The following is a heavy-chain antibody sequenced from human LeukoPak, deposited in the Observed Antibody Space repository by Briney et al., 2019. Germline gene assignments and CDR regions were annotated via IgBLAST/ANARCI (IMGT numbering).Heavy chain of an antibody. J-gene: IGHJ4*02. CDR1: GGSISSSSYY. CDR2: IYYSGST. Sequence: SETLSLTCTVSGGSISSSSYYWGWIRQPPGKGLEWIGSIYYSGSTYYNPSLKSRVTISVYTSKNQFSLKLSSVTAADTAVYYCARVRHGWLRSEAHFDYWGQGTLVTVSS. V-gene: IGHV4-39*07. D-gene: IGHD5-12*01. CDR3: ARVRHGWLRSEAHFDY.